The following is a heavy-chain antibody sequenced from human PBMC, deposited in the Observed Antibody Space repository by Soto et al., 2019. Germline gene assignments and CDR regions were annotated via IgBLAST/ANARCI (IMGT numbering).Heavy chain of an antibody. Sequence: SVKVSCKASGGTFSSYTISWVRQAPGQGLEWMGRIIPILGIANYAQKFQGRVTITADKSTSTAYMELSSLRSEDTAVYYCARGPERGDGYNFDYWGQGTLVTVSS. CDR3: ARGPERGDGYNFDY. D-gene: IGHD5-12*01. CDR2: IIPILGIA. CDR1: GGTFSSYT. J-gene: IGHJ4*02. V-gene: IGHV1-69*02.